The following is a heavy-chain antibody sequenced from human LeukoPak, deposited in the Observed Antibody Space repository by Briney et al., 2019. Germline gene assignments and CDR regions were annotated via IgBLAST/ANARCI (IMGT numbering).Heavy chain of an antibody. D-gene: IGHD6-13*01. V-gene: IGHV1-24*01. CDR1: GTYTLIELS. CDR2: FDLEEDET. Sequence: ASVKVSCQVSGTYTLIELSIERVRQAPGKGVEWMGSFDLEEDETIFAQKFKGTVTMTVDTSTDTAYMDLSSLRSEDTAVYYCARDHSGYSSSPRFDPWGQGTLVTVSS. CDR3: ARDHSGYSSSPRFDP. J-gene: IGHJ5*02.